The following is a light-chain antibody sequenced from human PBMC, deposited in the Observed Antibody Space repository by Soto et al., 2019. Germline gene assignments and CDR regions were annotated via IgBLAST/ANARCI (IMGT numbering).Light chain of an antibody. CDR3: LQDYSYPRT. Sequence: AVQRTQSPSSLSASVGDRVTITCRASQGIRTDLGWYQQTPGKAPKLLISGASSLQSGVPSRFSGSGSGADFTLTISSLQPEDSATYYCLQDYSYPRTFGQGTKVDIK. CDR1: QGIRTD. J-gene: IGKJ1*01. CDR2: GAS. V-gene: IGKV1-6*01.